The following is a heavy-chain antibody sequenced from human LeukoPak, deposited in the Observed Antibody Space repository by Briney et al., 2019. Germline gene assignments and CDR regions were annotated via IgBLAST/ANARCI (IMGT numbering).Heavy chain of an antibody. CDR1: GGSFSGYY. CDR2: INHSGST. CDR3: AKDAGDHVWGSYRLHMDV. Sequence: KPSETLSLTCAVYGGSFSGYYWSWIRQPPGKGLEWIGEINHSGSTNYNPSLKSRVTISVDTSKNQFSLKLSSVTAADTAVYYCAKDAGDHVWGSYRLHMDVWGKGTTVTVSS. V-gene: IGHV4-34*01. D-gene: IGHD3-16*02. J-gene: IGHJ6*03.